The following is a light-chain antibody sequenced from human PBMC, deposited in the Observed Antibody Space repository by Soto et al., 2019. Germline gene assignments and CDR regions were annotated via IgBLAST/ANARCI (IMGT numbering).Light chain of an antibody. Sequence: SYELTQPPSVSVAPGQTARITCGGDNIGSKSVHWYQQKPGQAPVLVVYDDTDRPSGIPERFSGSNSGHTATLTISRVEAGYEADYYCQVWDSTSDDPGVFGGGTQLTVL. J-gene: IGLJ3*02. CDR1: NIGSKS. V-gene: IGLV3-21*02. CDR3: QVWDSTSDDPGV. CDR2: DDT.